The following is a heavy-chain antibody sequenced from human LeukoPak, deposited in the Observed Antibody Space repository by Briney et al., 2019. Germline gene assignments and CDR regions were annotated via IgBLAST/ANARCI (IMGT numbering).Heavy chain of an antibody. CDR1: GFTFSSYG. CDR2: IRYDGSNK. Sequence: ETGGSLRLPCAASGFTFSSYGMHWVRQAPGKGLEWVAFIRYDGSNKYYADSVKGRFTISRDNSKNTLYLQMNSLRAEDTAVYYCAKGVRFLEWLPFDPWGQGTLVTVSS. V-gene: IGHV3-30*02. D-gene: IGHD3-3*01. CDR3: AKGVRFLEWLPFDP. J-gene: IGHJ5*02.